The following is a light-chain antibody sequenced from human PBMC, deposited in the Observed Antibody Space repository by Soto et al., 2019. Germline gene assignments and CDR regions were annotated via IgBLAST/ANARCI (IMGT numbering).Light chain of an antibody. CDR2: SNN. Sequence: QSVLTQPPSASGTPGQRVTISCSGSSSNIGSNTVNWYQQLPGTAPKLLIYSNNQRPSGVPDRFSGSKSGTSASLAISGLQSEDEADYYCAAWDDSLNGPVFGGGTKVT. CDR1: SSNIGSNT. V-gene: IGLV1-44*01. CDR3: AAWDDSLNGPV. J-gene: IGLJ2*01.